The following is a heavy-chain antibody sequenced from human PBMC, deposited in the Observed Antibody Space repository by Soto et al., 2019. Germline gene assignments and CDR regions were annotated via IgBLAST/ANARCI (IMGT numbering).Heavy chain of an antibody. D-gene: IGHD5-18*01. J-gene: IGHJ1*01. CDR1: GGSISSSSYY. V-gene: IGHV4-39*02. CDR3: ARDDRAAISAEYFQH. Sequence: PSETLSLTCTVSGGSISSSSYYWGWIRQPPGKGLEWIGSIYYSGSTYYNPSLKSRVTISVDTSKHQFSLKLSSVTAADTAVYYCARDDRAAISAEYFQHWGQGTLVT. CDR2: IYYSGST.